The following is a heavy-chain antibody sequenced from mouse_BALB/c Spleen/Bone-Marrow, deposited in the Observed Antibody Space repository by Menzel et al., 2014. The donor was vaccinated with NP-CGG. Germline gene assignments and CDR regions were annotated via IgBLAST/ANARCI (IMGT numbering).Heavy chain of an antibody. V-gene: IGHV5-9*02. J-gene: IGHJ3*01. CDR2: ITSGDSYT. CDR3: ASQDGYDGAGFAY. D-gene: IGHD2-2*01. Sequence: VQLKESGGGLVKPGGSLKLSCAASGFPFRSYDMSWVRQTPERRLAWVATITSGDSYTYYPDSVKGRFTISRDNARNTLYLQMSSLRSEDTALYYWASQDGYDGAGFAYWGQGTLVTVSA. CDR1: GFPFRSYD.